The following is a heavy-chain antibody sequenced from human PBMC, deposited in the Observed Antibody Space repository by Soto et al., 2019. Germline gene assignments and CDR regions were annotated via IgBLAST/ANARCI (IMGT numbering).Heavy chain of an antibody. CDR1: GFTFSNHW. Sequence: GGSLILSCAASGFTFSNHWMHWVRQAPGKGLEWVAVISYDGSNKYYADSVKGRFTISRDNSKNTLYLQMNSLTTEDTAVYYCAREIPQSWGSWGQGTLVTVSS. V-gene: IGHV3-30-3*01. CDR3: AREIPQSWGS. J-gene: IGHJ5*02. D-gene: IGHD7-27*01. CDR2: ISYDGSNK.